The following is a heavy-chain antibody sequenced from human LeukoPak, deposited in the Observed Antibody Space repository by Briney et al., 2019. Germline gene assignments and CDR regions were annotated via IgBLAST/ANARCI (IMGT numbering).Heavy chain of an antibody. V-gene: IGHV3-53*01. D-gene: IGHD3/OR15-3a*01. CDR3: ARVRPGYYTYFDY. J-gene: IGHJ4*02. Sequence: GGSLRLSCAASGFTVSSNYMSWVRQAPGKGLEWVSVIYSGGDTYYADSVKGRFTISRDSSKNTLYLQMNSLRAEDTAIYYCARVRPGYYTYFDYWGQGTLVTVSS. CDR2: IYSGGDT. CDR1: GFTVSSNY.